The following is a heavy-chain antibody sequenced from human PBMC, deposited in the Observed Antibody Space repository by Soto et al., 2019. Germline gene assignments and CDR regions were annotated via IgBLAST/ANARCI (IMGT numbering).Heavy chain of an antibody. CDR3: ARQSSRRPRFDP. V-gene: IGHV4-39*01. CDR1: GGSISSSSYY. Sequence: TVSGGSISSSSYYWGWIRQPPGKGLEWIGGVFYSGSTYYNPSLKSRVTISVDTSKNQFSLKLSSVTAADTAVYYCARQSSRRPRFDPWGQGTLVTVSS. CDR2: VFYSGST. J-gene: IGHJ5*02. D-gene: IGHD6-13*01.